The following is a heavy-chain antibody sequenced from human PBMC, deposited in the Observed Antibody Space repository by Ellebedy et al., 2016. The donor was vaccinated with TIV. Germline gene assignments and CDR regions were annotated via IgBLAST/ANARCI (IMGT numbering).Heavy chain of an antibody. CDR1: GGTFSSYA. D-gene: IGHD6-13*01. CDR2: IIPIFGTA. V-gene: IGHV1-69*13. J-gene: IGHJ6*02. CDR3: AKIAAAGSNVYYYYGIDV. Sequence: AASVKVSCKASGGTFSSYAISWVRHAPGQGLEWMGGIIPIFGTANYAQKFQGRVTITADESTSTAYMELSSLRSEDTAVYYCAKIAAAGSNVYYYYGIDVWGQGTTVTVSS.